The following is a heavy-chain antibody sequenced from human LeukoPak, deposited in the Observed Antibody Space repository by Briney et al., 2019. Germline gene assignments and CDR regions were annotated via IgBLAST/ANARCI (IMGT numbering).Heavy chain of an antibody. CDR1: GYTFTGYY. CDR3: ARACDFWSGSFDY. V-gene: IGHV1-2*02. Sequence: ASVKVSCKASGYTFTGYYMHLVRQAPGQGLEWMGWINPNSGGTNYAQKFQGRVTMTRDTSISTAYMELSRLRSDDTAVYYCARACDFWSGSFDYWGQGTLVTVSS. J-gene: IGHJ4*02. CDR2: INPNSGGT. D-gene: IGHD3-3*01.